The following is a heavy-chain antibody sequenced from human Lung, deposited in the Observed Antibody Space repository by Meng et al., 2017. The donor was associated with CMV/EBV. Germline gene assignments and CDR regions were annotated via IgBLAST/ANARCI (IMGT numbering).Heavy chain of an antibody. V-gene: IGHV3-48*03. CDR3: ARRLPYYGMDV. CDR1: GFIFSAYE. J-gene: IGHJ6*01. Sequence: GESXKISCAASGFIFSAYEIIWVRQAPGKGLEWVSYIHARGHIVHYADFVNGRFTISRDSAKNSVDLQMSSLRVEDTAVYYCARRLPYYGMDVWGQGNTV. CDR2: IHARGHIV.